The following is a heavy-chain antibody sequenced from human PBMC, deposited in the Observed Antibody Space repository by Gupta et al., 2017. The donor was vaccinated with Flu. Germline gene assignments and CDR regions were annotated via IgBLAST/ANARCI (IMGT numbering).Heavy chain of an antibody. V-gene: IGHV3-7*01. CDR2: IKQDGSEK. CDR1: GFTFSSYW. CDR3: AKGELWFGELYSDY. D-gene: IGHD3-10*01. J-gene: IGHJ4*02. Sequence: EVQLVESGGGLVQPGGSLRLSCAASGFTFSSYWMSWVRQAPGKGLEGVANIKQDGSEKYYVDSVKGRFTISRDNAKNSLYLQMNSLRAEDTAVYYCAKGELWFGELYSDYWGQGTLVTVSS.